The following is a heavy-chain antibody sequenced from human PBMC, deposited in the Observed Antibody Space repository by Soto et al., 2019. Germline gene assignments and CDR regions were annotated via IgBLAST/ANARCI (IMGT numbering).Heavy chain of an antibody. CDR3: AMRSTEGAYYYMDV. Sequence: QVQLVQSGTEVKKPGASVKVSCKASGFTFTSYYMHWVRQAPGQGLEWMGIINSAGGTTTYAQSFQGRVTMTRDTSTSTVYMELSSLRSEDTAVYYCAMRSTEGAYYYMDVWGKGTTVTVSS. V-gene: IGHV1-46*03. D-gene: IGHD2-2*01. J-gene: IGHJ6*03. CDR2: INSAGGTT. CDR1: GFTFTSYY.